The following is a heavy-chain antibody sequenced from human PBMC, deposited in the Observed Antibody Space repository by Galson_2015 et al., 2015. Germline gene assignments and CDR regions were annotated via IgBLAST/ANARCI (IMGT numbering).Heavy chain of an antibody. CDR3: ASIFGAYYFDC. CDR1: GLTVSSNY. J-gene: IGHJ4*02. V-gene: IGHV3-53*01. CDR2: IYSGGST. D-gene: IGHD3-3*01. Sequence: SLRLSCAASGLTVSSNYMSWVRQAPGKGLEWVSVIYSGGSTYYADAVKGRFTISRDNSKNTLYLQMNSLRAEDTAVYYCASIFGAYYFDCWGPGTLVTVSS.